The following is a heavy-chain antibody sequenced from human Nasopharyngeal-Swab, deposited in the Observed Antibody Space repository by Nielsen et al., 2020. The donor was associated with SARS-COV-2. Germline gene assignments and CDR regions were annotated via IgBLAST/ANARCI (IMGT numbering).Heavy chain of an antibody. CDR2: INAGNGNT. J-gene: IGHJ3*02. V-gene: IGHV1-3*01. Sequence: ASVKVSCKASGYTFTSYAMHWVRQAPGQRLEWMGWINAGNGNTKYSQKFQGRVTITRDTSASTAYMELSSLRSEDTAVYYCARSRRSNYYGSGSYYNIKTDAFDIWGQGTMVTVSS. CDR3: ARSRRSNYYGSGSYYNIKTDAFDI. D-gene: IGHD3-10*01. CDR1: GYTFTSYA.